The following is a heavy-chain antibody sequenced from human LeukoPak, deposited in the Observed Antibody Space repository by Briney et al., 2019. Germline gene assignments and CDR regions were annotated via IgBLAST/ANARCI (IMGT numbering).Heavy chain of an antibody. D-gene: IGHD1-26*01. V-gene: IGHV1-18*01. CDR3: ARTTPNDDSGSYYYYYYMDV. CDR1: GYTFTSYG. CDR2: ISAYNGNT. J-gene: IGHJ6*03. Sequence: ASEKVSCKASGYTFTSYGISWVRQAPGQGLEWMGWISAYNGNTNYAQKLQGRVTMTTDTSTSTAYMELRSLRSDDTAVYYCARTTPNDDSGSYYYYYYMDVWGKGTTVTVSS.